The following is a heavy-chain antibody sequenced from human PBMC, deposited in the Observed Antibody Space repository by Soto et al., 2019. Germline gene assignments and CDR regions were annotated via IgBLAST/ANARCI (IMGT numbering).Heavy chain of an antibody. Sequence: GGSLRLSCAASGFTFSSYSMNWVRQAPGEGLEWVSYISSSSATIFYADSVKGRFTVSRDNAKNSLYLQMNSLRAEDTAVYYCARDYFGSGSSVGILSKYYFDLWGQGSLVTVSS. CDR1: GFTFSSYS. V-gene: IGHV3-48*04. J-gene: IGHJ4*02. D-gene: IGHD3-10*01. CDR3: ARDYFGSGSSVGILSKYYFDL. CDR2: ISSSSATI.